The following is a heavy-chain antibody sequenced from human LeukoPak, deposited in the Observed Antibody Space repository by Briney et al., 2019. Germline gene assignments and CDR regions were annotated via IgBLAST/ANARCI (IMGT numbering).Heavy chain of an antibody. J-gene: IGHJ3*02. CDR3: ARHRQYDADVFDI. V-gene: IGHV4-31*03. CDR2: IYYSGST. D-gene: IGHD2-8*01. Sequence: PSQTLSLTCIVSGGSISSSTYYWSWLRQHPGKGLEWIGNIYYSGSTYYNPSLKSRVTISVDTSKNQFSLKLTSVTAADTAVYYCARHRQYDADVFDIWGQGTMVTVSS. CDR1: GGSISSSTYY.